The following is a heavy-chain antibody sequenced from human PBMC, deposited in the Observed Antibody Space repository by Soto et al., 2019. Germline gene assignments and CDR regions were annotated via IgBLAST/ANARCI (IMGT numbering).Heavy chain of an antibody. CDR2: IYYSGST. V-gene: IGHV4-61*01. J-gene: IGHJ6*02. CDR3: ARDRMDRYNYLGDYYYYGMDV. D-gene: IGHD5-12*01. Sequence: SETRPLTYTGSCGSVSSGSYYWSWIRQPPGKGLEWIGYIYYSGSTNYNPSLKSRVTISVDTSKNQFSLKLSSVTAADTAVYYCARDRMDRYNYLGDYYYYGMDVWRQGTTVTVSS. CDR1: CGSVSSGSYY.